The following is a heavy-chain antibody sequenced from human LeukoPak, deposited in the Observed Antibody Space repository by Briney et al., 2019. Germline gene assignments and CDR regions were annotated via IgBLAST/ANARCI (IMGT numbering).Heavy chain of an antibody. Sequence: SETLSLTCAVYGGSFSGYYWRWIRQPPGKGLEWIGEINHSGSTNYNPSLKSRVTISVDTSKNQFSLKLSSVTAADTAVYYCARDGVTMVRGVIKARHFDYWGQGTLVTVSS. CDR2: INHSGST. V-gene: IGHV4-34*01. J-gene: IGHJ4*02. CDR3: ARDGVTMVRGVIKARHFDY. CDR1: GGSFSGYY. D-gene: IGHD3-10*01.